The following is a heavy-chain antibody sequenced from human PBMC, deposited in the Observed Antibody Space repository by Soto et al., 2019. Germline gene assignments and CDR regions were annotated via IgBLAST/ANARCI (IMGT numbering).Heavy chain of an antibody. J-gene: IGHJ6*03. Sequence: SETLSLTCAVYGGSFSGYYWSWIRQPPGKGLGWIGEINHSGSTNYNPSLKSRVTISVDTSKNQFSLKLSSVTAADTAVYYCARLRGYSYGYGGYYYYYMDVWGKGTTVTVSS. CDR1: GGSFSGYY. CDR2: INHSGST. V-gene: IGHV4-34*01. CDR3: ARLRGYSYGYGGYYYYYMDV. D-gene: IGHD5-18*01.